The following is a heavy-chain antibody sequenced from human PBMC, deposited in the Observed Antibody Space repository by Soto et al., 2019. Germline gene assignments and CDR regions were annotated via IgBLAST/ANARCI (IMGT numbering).Heavy chain of an antibody. CDR2: IIPIFGTA. CDR1: GGTFSSYA. CDR3: EFVYYDILTEKHFDY. V-gene: IGHV1-69*13. J-gene: IGHJ4*02. D-gene: IGHD3-9*01. Sequence: GASVKVSCKASGGTFSSYAISWVRQAPGQGLGWMGGIIPIFGTANYAQKFQGRVTITADESTSTAYMELSSLRSEDTAVYYCEFVYYDILTEKHFDYWGQGTLVTVSS.